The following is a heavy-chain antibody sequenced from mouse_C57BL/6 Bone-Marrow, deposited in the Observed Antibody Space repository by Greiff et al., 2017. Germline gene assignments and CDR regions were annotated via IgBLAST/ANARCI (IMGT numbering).Heavy chain of an antibody. CDR1: GFTFSSYG. Sequence: EVMLVESGGDLVKPGGSLKLSCAASGFTFSSYGMSWVRQTPDKRLEWVATISSGGSYTYYPDSVKGRFTISRDNAKNTLYLQMSSLKSEDTAMYYCATYYSNYGFAYWGQGTLVTVSA. V-gene: IGHV5-6*01. D-gene: IGHD2-5*01. CDR2: ISSGGSYT. J-gene: IGHJ3*01. CDR3: ATYYSNYGFAY.